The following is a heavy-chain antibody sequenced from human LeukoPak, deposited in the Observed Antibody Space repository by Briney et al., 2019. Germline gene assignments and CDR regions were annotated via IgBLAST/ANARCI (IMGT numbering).Heavy chain of an antibody. J-gene: IGHJ3*02. V-gene: IGHV3-15*01. Sequence: GGSLRLSCAASGFTFTNAWMTWVRQAPGKGLEWVGRIKSKTDGGTTDYAAPVKGRFTISRDDSQITLYLQMSSLKTEDTAVYYCTTDLGITMVRGVIGDAFDIWGQGTMVTVSS. D-gene: IGHD3-10*01. CDR1: GFTFTNAW. CDR3: TTDLGITMVRGVIGDAFDI. CDR2: IKSKTDGGTT.